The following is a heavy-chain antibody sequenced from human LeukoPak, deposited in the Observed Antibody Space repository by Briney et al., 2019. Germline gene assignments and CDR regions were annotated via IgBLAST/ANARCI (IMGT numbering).Heavy chain of an antibody. J-gene: IGHJ3*02. CDR2: IYGGGTT. CDR1: GFTLSHNY. Sequence: SGGSLRLSCAASGFTLSHNYMSWVRQPPGKGLEWVSAIYGGGTTYYAESVKGRITISRDNSKNTMYLELNSLRAEDTAVYFCARDGTYCRGSTCYPDAFDIWGQGTTVTVSS. CDR3: ARDGTYCRGSTCYPDAFDI. D-gene: IGHD2-15*01. V-gene: IGHV3-66*01.